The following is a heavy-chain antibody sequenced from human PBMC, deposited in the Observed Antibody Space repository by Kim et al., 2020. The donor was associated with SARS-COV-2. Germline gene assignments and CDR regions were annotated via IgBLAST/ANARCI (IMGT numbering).Heavy chain of an antibody. CDR1: GFTFSSYW. V-gene: IGHV3-7*01. Sequence: GGSLRLSCAASGFTFSSYWMSWVRQAPGKGLEWVANIKQDGSEKYYVDSVKGRFTISRDNAKNSLYLQMNSLRAEDTAVYYCARDRDSISSSWYWPGVNYYYYGMDVWGQGTTVTVSS. CDR2: IKQDGSEK. CDR3: ARDRDSISSSWYWPGVNYYYYGMDV. J-gene: IGHJ6*02. D-gene: IGHD6-13*01.